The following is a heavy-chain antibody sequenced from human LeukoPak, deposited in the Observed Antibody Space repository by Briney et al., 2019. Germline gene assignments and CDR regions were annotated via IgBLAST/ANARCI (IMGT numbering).Heavy chain of an antibody. D-gene: IGHD2-15*01. Sequence: PSETLSLTCTVSGGSINNYYWSWIRQPPGKGLEWIGYVSYSGNTNYNSSLKSRVSMSVDTSKNQFSLKLISVTAADTAMYYCARGVVAATLFWFDPWGQGTLVTVSS. J-gene: IGHJ5*02. CDR3: ARGVVAATLFWFDP. CDR1: GGSINNYY. V-gene: IGHV4-59*01. CDR2: VSYSGNT.